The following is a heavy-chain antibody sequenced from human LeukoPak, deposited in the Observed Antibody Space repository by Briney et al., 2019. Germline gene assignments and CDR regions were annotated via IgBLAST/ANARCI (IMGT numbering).Heavy chain of an antibody. CDR2: ISDIGSI. V-gene: IGHV4-59*12. J-gene: IGHJ6*02. CDR1: GGSISSYY. CDR3: ARDLYYGSGRGSNYGMDV. D-gene: IGHD3-10*01. Sequence: SETLSLTCTVSGGSISSYYWSWIRQPPGKGLEWIAYISDIGSINYNPSLKSRVTISLDTSKNQLSLKLRSVTAADTAVYYCARDLYYGSGRGSNYGMDVWGQGTTVTVSS.